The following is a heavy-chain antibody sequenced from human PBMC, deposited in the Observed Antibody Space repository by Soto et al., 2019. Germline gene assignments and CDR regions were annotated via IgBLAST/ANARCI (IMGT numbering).Heavy chain of an antibody. CDR3: AREGLYGSSQDNSFDF. Sequence: QVQLVQSGAEVKKPGASVRVSCKASGYTFNRHDINWVRQATGQGLEWIGWVNPNSGNTGYAQKSQGRITMTRDTSINTAYMELSSLRSEDTAIYYCAREGLYGSSQDNSFDFWGQGTMVTVSS. CDR1: GYTFNRHD. V-gene: IGHV1-8*01. CDR2: VNPNSGNT. D-gene: IGHD6-13*01. J-gene: IGHJ3*01.